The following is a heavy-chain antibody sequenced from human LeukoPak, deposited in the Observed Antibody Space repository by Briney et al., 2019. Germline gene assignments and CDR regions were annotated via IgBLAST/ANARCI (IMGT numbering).Heavy chain of an antibody. Sequence: KTSETLSLTCTVSGGSISSSSYYWGWIRQPPGKGLEWIGSIYYSGSTYYNPSLKSRVTISVDTSKNQFSLKLSSVTAADTAVYYCARGSSYGYYYWGQGTLVTVSS. D-gene: IGHD5-18*01. CDR3: ARGSSYGYYY. J-gene: IGHJ4*02. CDR2: IYYSGST. CDR1: GGSISSSSYY. V-gene: IGHV4-39*07.